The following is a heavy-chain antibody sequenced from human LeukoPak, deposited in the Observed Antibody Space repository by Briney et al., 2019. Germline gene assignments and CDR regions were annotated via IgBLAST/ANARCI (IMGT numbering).Heavy chain of an antibody. V-gene: IGHV3-30-3*01. D-gene: IGHD2-15*01. Sequence: GRSLRLSCAASGFTFSSYAIHWVRQAPGKGLEWVAVISYDGSNKYYADSVKGRFTISRGNSKNTLYLQMNSLRAEDTAVYYCARGSRDYWGQGTLVTVSS. CDR1: GFTFSSYA. CDR3: ARGSRDY. CDR2: ISYDGSNK. J-gene: IGHJ4*02.